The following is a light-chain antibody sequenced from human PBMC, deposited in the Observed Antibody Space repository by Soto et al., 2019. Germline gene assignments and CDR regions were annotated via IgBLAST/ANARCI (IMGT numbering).Light chain of an antibody. CDR1: QSVDSN. CDR2: GAS. V-gene: IGKV3D-15*01. CDR3: QQNNGSTLT. Sequence: EIVMTQSPATLSLSPGAGATLSCTSSQSVDSNLAWYQQKPGQTPRLLMYGASTRPSGIPARFSGSGSGTEFTLTISRLQSEDSAVYYWQQNNGSTLTFGGGTKVDIK. J-gene: IGKJ4*01.